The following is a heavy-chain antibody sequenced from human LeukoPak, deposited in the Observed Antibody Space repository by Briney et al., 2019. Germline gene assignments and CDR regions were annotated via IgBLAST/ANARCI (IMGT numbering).Heavy chain of an antibody. CDR1: GYTFTGYY. CDR2: INPNSGGT. D-gene: IGHD2-15*01. V-gene: IGHV1-2*02. Sequence: GASVKVSCKASGYTFTGYYMHWVRQAPGQGREWMGWINPNSGGTNYAQKFQGRVTMTRDTSLSTAYMDLSSLRSDDTAVYYCARDGPPYCSGKCYGSLDHWGQGTLVTVSS. J-gene: IGHJ4*02. CDR3: ARDGPPYCSGKCYGSLDH.